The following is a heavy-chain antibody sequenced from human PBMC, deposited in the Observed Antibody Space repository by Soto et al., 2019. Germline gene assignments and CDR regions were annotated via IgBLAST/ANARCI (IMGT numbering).Heavy chain of an antibody. CDR3: ARDPGYYDTRECFHS. D-gene: IGHD3-22*01. Sequence: PGGSLRLSCAASGFAFKNYAMTWVRQAPGRGLEWVSTISDRRGTTYYADSVRGRFTISRDNSKNTLYLQMSGLRVEDTAVFYCARDPGYYDTRECFHSCGLGTLVTLFS. CDR1: GFAFKNYA. V-gene: IGHV3-23*01. CDR2: ISDRRGTT. J-gene: IGHJ5*01.